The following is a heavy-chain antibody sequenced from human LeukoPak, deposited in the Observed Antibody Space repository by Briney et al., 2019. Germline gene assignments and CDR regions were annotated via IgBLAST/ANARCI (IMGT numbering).Heavy chain of an antibody. CDR2: ISGSGGST. D-gene: IGHD3-22*01. CDR3: AKDLYYYDSSGYSPFDY. Sequence: GGSLRLSCAASGFTFSSYAMSWVRQAPGKGLEWVSAISGSGGSTYYADSVKGRFTISRDNSKNTLYLQMSSLRAEDTAVYYCAKDLYYYDSSGYSPFDYWGQGTLVTVSS. V-gene: IGHV3-23*01. J-gene: IGHJ4*02. CDR1: GFTFSSYA.